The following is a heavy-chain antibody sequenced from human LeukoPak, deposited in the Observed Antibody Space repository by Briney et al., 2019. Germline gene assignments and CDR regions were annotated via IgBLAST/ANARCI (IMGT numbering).Heavy chain of an antibody. CDR1: GGTFSSYA. Sequence: GASVKVSCKASGGTFSSYAISWVRQAPGQGLEWKGGIIPIFGTANYAQKFQGRVTITADESTSTAYMELSSLRSEDTAVYYCARDWDYGGNSFDPWGQGTLVTVSS. CDR3: ARDWDYGGNSFDP. V-gene: IGHV1-69*13. D-gene: IGHD4-23*01. CDR2: IIPIFGTA. J-gene: IGHJ5*02.